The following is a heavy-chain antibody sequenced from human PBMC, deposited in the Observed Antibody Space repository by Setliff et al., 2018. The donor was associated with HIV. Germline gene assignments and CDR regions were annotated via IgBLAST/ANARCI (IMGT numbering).Heavy chain of an antibody. J-gene: IGHJ4*02. CDR2: LSGSGVTS. CDR3: VKGGAYYETNGPYWDH. CDR1: GFTFRSYS. V-gene: IGHV3-23*01. D-gene: IGHD3-22*01. Sequence: LRLSCEASGFTFRSYSMNWVRQAPAKGLEWVSSLSGSGVTSYYADSVKGRFTISRDSSKNTLNLQMNSLRVEDTALYFCVKGGAYYETNGPYWDHWGQGTLVTVSS.